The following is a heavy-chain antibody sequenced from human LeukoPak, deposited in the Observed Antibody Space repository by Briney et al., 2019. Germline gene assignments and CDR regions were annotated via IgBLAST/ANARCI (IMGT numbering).Heavy chain of an antibody. CDR2: IYPADSDT. Sequence: PGESLKISCKGSGYRFINYWIAWVRQMPGKGLEWMGIIYPADSDTRYSPSFQGQVTISADKSISTAYLRWSSLKASDTAMYYCARNLYGSGSYYSPQFDYWGQGTLVTVSS. D-gene: IGHD3-10*01. J-gene: IGHJ4*02. CDR3: ARNLYGSGSYYSPQFDY. V-gene: IGHV5-51*01. CDR1: GYRFINYW.